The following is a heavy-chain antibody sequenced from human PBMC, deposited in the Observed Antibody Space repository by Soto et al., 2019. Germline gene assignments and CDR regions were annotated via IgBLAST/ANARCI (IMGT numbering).Heavy chain of an antibody. CDR2: INAGNGNT. J-gene: IGHJ5*02. Sequence: GASVKVSCKASGYTFTSYAMHWVRQAPGQRLEWMGWINAGNGNTKYSQKFQGRVTITRDTSASTAYMELSSLRSEDTAVYYCARGLSSPVYSSSWYSNWFDPWGQGTLVTVSS. CDR3: ARGLSSPVYSSSWYSNWFDP. CDR1: GYTFTSYA. V-gene: IGHV1-3*01. D-gene: IGHD6-13*01.